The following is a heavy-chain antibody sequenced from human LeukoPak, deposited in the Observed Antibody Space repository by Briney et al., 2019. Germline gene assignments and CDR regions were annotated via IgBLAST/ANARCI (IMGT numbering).Heavy chain of an antibody. Sequence: ASVKVSCKASGYTFTNYGISWVRQAPGQGLEWMGCISGYNGDTNYAKKVQGRVTMTTDTSTSTAYMELRSLRSDDTAVYYCARRTYYYGSGSYNNNYYYYMDVWRKGTTVTVSS. CDR1: GYTFTNYG. V-gene: IGHV1-18*01. CDR2: ISGYNGDT. CDR3: ARRTYYYGSGSYNNNYYYYMDV. J-gene: IGHJ6*03. D-gene: IGHD3-10*01.